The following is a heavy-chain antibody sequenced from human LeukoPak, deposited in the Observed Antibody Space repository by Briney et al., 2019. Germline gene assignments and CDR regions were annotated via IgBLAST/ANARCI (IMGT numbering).Heavy chain of an antibody. D-gene: IGHD4-23*01. CDR1: GFSFSSYD. V-gene: IGHV3-21*04. CDR3: AREVIGGNCA. Sequence: GGSLRLSCAASGFSFSSYDMSWVRQAPGKGLEWVSSISSSSSYIYYADSVKGRFIISRDNAKNSLYLQMDSLRAEDTAVYYCAREVIGGNCAWGQGTLVTVSS. J-gene: IGHJ4*02. CDR2: ISSSSSYI.